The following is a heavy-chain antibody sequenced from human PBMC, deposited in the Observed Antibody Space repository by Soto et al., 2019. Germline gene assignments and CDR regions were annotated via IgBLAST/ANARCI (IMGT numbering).Heavy chain of an antibody. CDR2: ISDSADRI. D-gene: IGHD5-18*01. Sequence: LRLSCKASGFSFSSNSMGWLRQAPGKGLDWVSSISDSADRIYYADSVRGRYTISRDNAKNSLYLQMNSLRAEDTAVYYCARDQPGYSYGYGLGYWGQGTLVTVSS. CDR3: ARDQPGYSYGYGLGY. J-gene: IGHJ4*02. V-gene: IGHV3-23*01. CDR1: GFSFSSNS.